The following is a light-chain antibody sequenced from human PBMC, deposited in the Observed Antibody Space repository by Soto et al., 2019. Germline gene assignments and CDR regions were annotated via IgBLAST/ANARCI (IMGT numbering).Light chain of an antibody. CDR1: QSVSSY. Sequence: EIVLTQSPATLSSSPGERATLSCRASQSVSSYLAWYQQKPGKAPRLLIYDASNRATGIPARFSGSGSGTDVTIPISSREPEDFVVNYCQQRNNWPPFTFGHGTKVDIK. CDR2: DAS. J-gene: IGKJ3*01. CDR3: QQRNNWPPFT. V-gene: IGKV3-11*01.